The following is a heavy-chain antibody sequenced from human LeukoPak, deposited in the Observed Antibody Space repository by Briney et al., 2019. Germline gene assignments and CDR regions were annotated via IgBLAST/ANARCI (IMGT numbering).Heavy chain of an antibody. J-gene: IGHJ4*02. Sequence: GGSLRLSCSASGFTFSTYGMHWVRQGPGKGLEQVAAISTNGGITVYADSVKGRFTISRDNSKNTLYLQMSGLRAADTAVYYCVKDLRGGGYYTSFDYWGQGTLVTVSS. CDR3: VKDLRGGGYYTSFDY. CDR2: ISTNGGIT. D-gene: IGHD3-10*01. V-gene: IGHV3-64D*06. CDR1: GFTFSTYG.